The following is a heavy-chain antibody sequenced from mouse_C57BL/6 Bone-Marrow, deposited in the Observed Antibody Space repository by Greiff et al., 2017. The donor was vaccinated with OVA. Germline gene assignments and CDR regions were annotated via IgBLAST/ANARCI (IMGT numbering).Heavy chain of an antibody. Sequence: EVQRVESGGGLVKPGGSLKLSCAASGFTFSDYGMHWVRQAPEKGLEWVAYISSGSSTIYYADTVKGRFTISRDNAKNTLFLHMTSLRSEDTAMYYCARINYWYFDVWGTGTTVTVSS. CDR2: ISSGSSTI. CDR3: ARINYWYFDV. J-gene: IGHJ1*03. V-gene: IGHV5-17*01. CDR1: GFTFSDYG.